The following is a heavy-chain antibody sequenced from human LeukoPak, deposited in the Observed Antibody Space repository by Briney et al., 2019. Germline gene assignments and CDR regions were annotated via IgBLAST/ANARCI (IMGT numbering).Heavy chain of an antibody. V-gene: IGHV1-18*01. CDR3: ARIGKGGAFDI. D-gene: IGHD3-16*01. Sequence: GASVKVSCKASGYTFTNYGFTWVRQAPGQGLEWMGWISAYNGDTNYAQKLQGRVTMTTDTSTSTAYMELRSLRSDDTAVYYCARIGKGGAFDIWGQGTMVTVSS. CDR1: GYTFTNYG. CDR2: ISAYNGDT. J-gene: IGHJ3*02.